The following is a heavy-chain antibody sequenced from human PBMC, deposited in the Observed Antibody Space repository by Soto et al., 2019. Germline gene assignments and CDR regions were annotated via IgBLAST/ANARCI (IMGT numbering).Heavy chain of an antibody. CDR1: GGTFSSYT. Sequence: QVQLVQSGAEVKKPGSSVKVSCKASGGTFSSYTISWVRQAPGQGLEWMGRIIPILGIANYAQKFQGRVTITADKSTSTAYMELSSLSSEDTAVYYCARDIRRGSSSWYWFDPWGQGTLVTVSS. CDR3: ARDIRRGSSSWYWFDP. CDR2: IIPILGIA. J-gene: IGHJ5*02. V-gene: IGHV1-69*08. D-gene: IGHD6-13*01.